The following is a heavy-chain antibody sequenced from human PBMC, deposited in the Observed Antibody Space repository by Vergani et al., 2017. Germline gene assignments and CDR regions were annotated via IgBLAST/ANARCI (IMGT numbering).Heavy chain of an antibody. CDR1: GDSVTSRSFY. CDR3: ARAGCVGSTSCRWSLKYFDL. Sequence: QVQLQESGPGLVKPSQTLSLTCTVSGDSVTSRSFYWTWIRQSAGKGLEWIGRIFTGGVTDYNPSLKSRVTMSIDTSKNQFSLKLTSVTAADTAVYYCARAGCVGSTSCRWSLKYFDLWGRGTLVTVSS. CDR2: IFTGGVT. D-gene: IGHD2-2*01. V-gene: IGHV4-61*02. J-gene: IGHJ2*01.